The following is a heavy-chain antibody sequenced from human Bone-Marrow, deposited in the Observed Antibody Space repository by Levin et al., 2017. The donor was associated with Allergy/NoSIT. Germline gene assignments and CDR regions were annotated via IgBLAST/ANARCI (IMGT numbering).Heavy chain of an antibody. CDR1: GFTFSRYW. V-gene: IGHV3-7*01. J-gene: IGHJ4*02. D-gene: IGHD3-22*01. Sequence: GGSLRLSCAASGFTFSRYWMSWVRQVPGKGLEWVANIKQDGSEKYYMDSVKGRFAISRDNSRNSLYLQMNSLRAEDTAVYYCATTPDSSGYYFFEYWGQGTLVTVSS. CDR3: ATTPDSSGYYFFEY. CDR2: IKQDGSEK.